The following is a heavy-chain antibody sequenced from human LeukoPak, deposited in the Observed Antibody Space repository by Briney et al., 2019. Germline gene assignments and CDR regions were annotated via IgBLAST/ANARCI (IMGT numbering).Heavy chain of an antibody. D-gene: IGHD3-3*01. CDR3: AKVYDFWTGGRADY. V-gene: IGHV3-23*01. Sequence: PGGSLRLSCAASGFTFSSYAMSWVRQAPGKGLEWVSAISGGGGSTYYADSVKGRFTISRDNSKNTLYLQMNSLRAEDTAVYYCAKVYDFWTGGRADYWGQGTLVTVSS. CDR1: GFTFSSYA. J-gene: IGHJ4*02. CDR2: ISGGGGST.